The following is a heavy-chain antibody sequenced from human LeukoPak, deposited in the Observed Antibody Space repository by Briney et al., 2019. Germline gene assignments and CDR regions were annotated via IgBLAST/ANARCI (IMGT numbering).Heavy chain of an antibody. D-gene: IGHD3-10*01. CDR2: IYYSGST. CDR1: SYSINSNYY. J-gene: IGHJ5*02. CDR3: ARESYYGSGRSGDLYNWFDP. V-gene: IGHV4-38-2*02. Sequence: PSETLSLICSVSSYSINSNYYWGWIRQPPGKGLEWIGSIYYSGSTYYNPSLKSRVTISVDTSKNQFSLKLSSVTAADTAVYYCARESYYGSGRSGDLYNWFDPWGQGTLVTVSS.